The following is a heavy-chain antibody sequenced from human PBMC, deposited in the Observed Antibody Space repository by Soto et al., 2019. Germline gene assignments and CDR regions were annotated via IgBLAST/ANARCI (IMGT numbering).Heavy chain of an antibody. CDR2: IYYSGST. D-gene: IGHD3-10*01. V-gene: IGHV4-31*11. Sequence: QVQLQESGPGLVKPSQTLSLTCAVSGGSITGRDYYWSWIRQHPGKGLEWIGYIYYSGSTYYNPSLTRRGTIALNPAKNQFSLKLRSVTAAATAVYYCAKAGRFGELLDWFDPWGQGTLVTVSS. CDR1: GGSITGRDYY. CDR3: AKAGRFGELLDWFDP. J-gene: IGHJ5*02.